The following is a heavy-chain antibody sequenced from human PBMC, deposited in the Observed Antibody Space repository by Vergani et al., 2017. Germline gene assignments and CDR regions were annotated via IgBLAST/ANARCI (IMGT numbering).Heavy chain of an antibody. Sequence: QVQLVESGGGVVQPGGSLRLSCAASGFTFTNYGMHWVRQAPGKGLEWVAFTRYDGIVEYYGDSVRGRFTISRDNSKNTLYLQMNRLKTEVTAVYYGTTDNEQSSLAHXSFSNCYGGVFDIWGQGTVVTVSS. J-gene: IGHJ3*02. CDR3: TTDNEQSSLAHXSFSNCYGGVFDI. D-gene: IGHD4-23*01. V-gene: IGHV3-30*02. CDR2: TRYDGIVE. CDR1: GFTFTNYG.